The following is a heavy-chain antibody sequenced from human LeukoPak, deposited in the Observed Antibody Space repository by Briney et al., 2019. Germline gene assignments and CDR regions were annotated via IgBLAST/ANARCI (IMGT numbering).Heavy chain of an antibody. V-gene: IGHV1-18*01. CDR1: GYRFSRYV. Sequence: VASVKVSCKASGYRFSRYVISWVRQAPGQGLEWMGWISVFNSDTKYPQKLKGRVSVTADTSTYTAYLVLRSLKSDDTGVYYCERAHGYYYYMHVWAKGTTVTVSS. CDR3: ERAHGYYYYMHV. J-gene: IGHJ6*03. CDR2: ISVFNSDT.